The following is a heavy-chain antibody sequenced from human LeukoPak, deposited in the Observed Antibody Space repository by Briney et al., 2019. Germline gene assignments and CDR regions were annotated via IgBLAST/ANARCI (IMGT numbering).Heavy chain of an antibody. J-gene: IGHJ1*01. D-gene: IGHD3-22*01. V-gene: IGHV3-64D*06. CDR2: ISSNGGST. CDR3: VRGDYYDSSGYYYRYFQH. CDR1: GFTFSSYA. Sequence: GGSLRVSCAASGFTFSSYAMHWVRQAPGKGLEYVSAISSNGGSTYYADSVKGRFTISRDNSKNTLYLQMSSLRAEDTAVYYCVRGDYYDSSGYYYRYFQHWGQGTLVTVSS.